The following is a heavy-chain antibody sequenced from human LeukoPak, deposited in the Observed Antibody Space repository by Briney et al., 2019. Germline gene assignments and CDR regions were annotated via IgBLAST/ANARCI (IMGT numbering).Heavy chain of an antibody. CDR2: INHSGST. CDR3: ARDPTTVVTLPYYFDF. D-gene: IGHD4-23*01. V-gene: IGHV4-34*01. J-gene: IGHJ4*02. Sequence: SETLSLTCAVYGGSFSGYYWSWIRQPPGKGLEWIGEINHSGSTNYNPSLKSRVIISVDTSKNQFSLKLSSVTAADTAVYYCARDPTTVVTLPYYFDFSGPGTRSPSPQ. CDR1: GGSFSGYY.